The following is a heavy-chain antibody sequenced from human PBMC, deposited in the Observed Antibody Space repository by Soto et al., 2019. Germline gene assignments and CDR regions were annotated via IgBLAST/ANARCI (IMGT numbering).Heavy chain of an antibody. Sequence: QITLKESGPTLVHPTQTLTLTCTFSGFSLTTSGEAVAWIRQPPGKALEWLALIFWDDDDRYSPSLRNRLTITKDASATQVVLTMTDMDPVDTGTYSCAHTGDWRYYFDFWGQGTLVTVSS. D-gene: IGHD3-16*02. CDR2: IFWDDDD. CDR1: GFSLTTSGEA. CDR3: AHTGDWRYYFDF. V-gene: IGHV2-5*02. J-gene: IGHJ4*02.